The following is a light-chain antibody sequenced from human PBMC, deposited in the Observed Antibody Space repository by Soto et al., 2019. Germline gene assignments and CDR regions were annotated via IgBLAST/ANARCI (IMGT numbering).Light chain of an antibody. Sequence: DGQMTQSPSSLSASIGYRVTISCGTSHVISTYLNWYQQKPGKAPNLLIHGASSLESCVPSRFIGSGSGTDFTLTITSLQPEDFETYYCRQSFSTPYRFGQGTMVDIK. CDR2: GAS. J-gene: IGKJ2*03. CDR1: HVISTY. CDR3: RQSFSTPYR. V-gene: IGKV1-39*01.